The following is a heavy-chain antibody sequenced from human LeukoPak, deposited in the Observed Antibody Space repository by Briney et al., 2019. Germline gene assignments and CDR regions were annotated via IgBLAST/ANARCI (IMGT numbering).Heavy chain of an antibody. D-gene: IGHD2-2*01. V-gene: IGHV3-23*01. CDR3: AKDRTSVVSAAPDY. J-gene: IGHJ4*02. CDR1: GFTFSTYW. CDR2: VSGSGGST. Sequence: GGSLRLSCSASGFTFSTYWMSWVRQAPGMGLEWVSVVSGSGGSTSYVDSVKGRFTISRDNSKNTLYLQMNSLRVEDTAVYYCAKDRTSVVSAAPDYWGQGTLVTVSS.